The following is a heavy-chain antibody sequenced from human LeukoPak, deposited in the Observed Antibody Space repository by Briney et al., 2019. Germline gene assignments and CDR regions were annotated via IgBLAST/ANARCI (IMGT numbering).Heavy chain of an antibody. Sequence: GRSLRLSCAASGFTFSSYAMHWVRQAPGKGLEWVSAISGSGGNTYYADSVKGRFTISRGNSKNALYLQMNSLRAEDTAVYYCAKDLLNSIPYYYGMDVWGQGTTVTVSS. V-gene: IGHV3-23*01. CDR2: ISGSGGNT. J-gene: IGHJ6*02. CDR1: GFTFSSYA. CDR3: AKDLLNSIPYYYGMDV. D-gene: IGHD2-8*01.